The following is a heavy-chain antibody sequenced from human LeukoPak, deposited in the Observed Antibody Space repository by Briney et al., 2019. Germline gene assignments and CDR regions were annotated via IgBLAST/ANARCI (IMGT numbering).Heavy chain of an antibody. CDR1: GGSISSGSYY. D-gene: IGHD6-6*01. V-gene: IGHV4-61*02. Sequence: SETLSLTCTVSGGSISSGSYYWSWIRQPAGKGLEWIGRIYTSGSTNYNPSLKSRVTISVDMSKNQFSLKLSSVTAADTAVYYCARVSSSFPFDYWGQGTLVTVSS. CDR3: ARVSSSFPFDY. J-gene: IGHJ4*02. CDR2: IYTSGST.